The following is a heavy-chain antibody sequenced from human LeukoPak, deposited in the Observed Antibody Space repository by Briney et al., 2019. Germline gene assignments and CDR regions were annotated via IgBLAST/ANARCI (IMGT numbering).Heavy chain of an antibody. V-gene: IGHV4-39*01. Sequence: SETLSLTCTVSGGSISSGSYQWGWLRQPPGKGLEWIGSIHYSGTTHYKPSLKSRVTTSVDTSKNQFSLKLTSVTAAEGGVYYCGRLSGHCSGGSWFGYYGMVVRGQGTTVTVSS. CDR1: GGSISSGSYQ. D-gene: IGHD2-15*01. CDR2: IHYSGTT. J-gene: IGHJ6*02. CDR3: GRLSGHCSGGSWFGYYGMVV.